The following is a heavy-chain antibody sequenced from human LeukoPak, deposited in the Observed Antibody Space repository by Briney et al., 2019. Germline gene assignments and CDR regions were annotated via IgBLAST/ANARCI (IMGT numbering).Heavy chain of an antibody. V-gene: IGHV3-23*01. CDR1: GCTFSRYA. J-gene: IGHJ4*02. CDR3: AKNPTDSSSWYGDY. Sequence: SGGSLRLSCLASGCTFSRYAMTWVRRAPGKGLEWVSGISGGGGTTYYADSVKGRFTISRDNSKNTLYLQMNSLRAEDTAVYYCAKNPTDSSSWYGDYWGQGTLVTVSS. D-gene: IGHD6-13*01. CDR2: ISGGGGTT.